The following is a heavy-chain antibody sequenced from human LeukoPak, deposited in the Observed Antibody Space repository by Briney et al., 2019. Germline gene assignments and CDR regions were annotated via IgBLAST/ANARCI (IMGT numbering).Heavy chain of an antibody. Sequence: PSETLSLTCTVAGVSISSGSYYWGWIRQPPGKGLEYIGSFHYNGSTYYNPSLKSRVTISVDTSKNQFSLKLSSVTAADTAVYYCASPFFVFWRQGTLVTVSS. CDR1: GVSISSGSYY. CDR2: FHYNGST. V-gene: IGHV4-39*01. CDR3: ASPFFVF. J-gene: IGHJ4*02.